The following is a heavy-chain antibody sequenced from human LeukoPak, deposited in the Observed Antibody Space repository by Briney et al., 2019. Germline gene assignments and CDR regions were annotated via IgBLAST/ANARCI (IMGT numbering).Heavy chain of an antibody. V-gene: IGHV3-7*01. D-gene: IGHD2-2*01. Sequence: GGSLRLSCTASGFTFTTYWMSWVRQTPGKGLEWVANIKQDGSEKYYVDSVKGRFTISRDNAKNSLYLQMNSLRVEDTALYYCVREGAYCSSTSCYGLRVFDIWGQGTMVTVSS. CDR3: VREGAYCSSTSCYGLRVFDI. CDR2: IKQDGSEK. CDR1: GFTFTTYW. J-gene: IGHJ3*02.